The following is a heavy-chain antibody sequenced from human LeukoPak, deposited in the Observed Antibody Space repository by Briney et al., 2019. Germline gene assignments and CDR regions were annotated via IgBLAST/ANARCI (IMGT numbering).Heavy chain of an antibody. J-gene: IGHJ5*02. CDR2: ITTSSSYI. CDR1: GFSFSSYS. Sequence: GGSLRLSCAASGFSFSSYSMNWVRQAPGKGLEWVSSITTSSSYIYYADSVKGRYTISRDNSKNTLFLQMNSLSAEDTAVYYCARRDWRSEAFDPWGQGTLVTVFS. V-gene: IGHV3-21*01. D-gene: IGHD2-8*02. CDR3: ARRDWRSEAFDP.